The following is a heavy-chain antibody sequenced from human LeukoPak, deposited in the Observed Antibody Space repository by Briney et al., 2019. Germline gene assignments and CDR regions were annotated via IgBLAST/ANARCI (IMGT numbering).Heavy chain of an antibody. D-gene: IGHD3-3*01. CDR1: GFSFSSYE. J-gene: IGHJ4*02. CDR2: ISSSGTTI. Sequence: GGSLRLSCVASGFSFSSYEMTWVREAPGKGLEGIAYISSSGTTIYNADSVKGRFTISRDNADNSLYLQMNNLRAEDTAVYYWGRGGEKVTIFGATLFDYWGQGTLVTVSS. V-gene: IGHV3-48*03. CDR3: GRGGEKVTIFGATLFDY.